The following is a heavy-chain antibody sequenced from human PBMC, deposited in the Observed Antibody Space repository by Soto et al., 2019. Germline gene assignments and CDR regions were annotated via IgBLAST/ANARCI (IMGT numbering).Heavy chain of an antibody. J-gene: IGHJ5*02. CDR3: ARGQNWFDP. Sequence: SETLSLTCTVSGGSISSYYWSWIRQPPGKGLEWIGYIYYSGSTNYNPSLKSRVTISVDTSKNQFSLKLSSVTAADTAVYYCARGQNWFDPWGQGTLVTVSS. V-gene: IGHV4-59*12. CDR2: IYYSGST. CDR1: GGSISSYY.